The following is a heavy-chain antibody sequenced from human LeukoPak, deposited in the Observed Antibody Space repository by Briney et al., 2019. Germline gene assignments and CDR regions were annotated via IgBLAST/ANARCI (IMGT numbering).Heavy chain of an antibody. CDR2: IYSSGTT. Sequence: PSETLSLTCTVSGGSINNYYWSWIRQPAGKGLEWIGRIYSSGTTNYNPSLKSRVTMSVDTSKNQFSLKLSSVTAADTAVYYCARDGYHYDSSGYYSLDYWGQGTLVTVSS. CDR1: GGSINNYY. CDR3: ARDGYHYDSSGYYSLDY. V-gene: IGHV4-4*07. D-gene: IGHD3-22*01. J-gene: IGHJ4*02.